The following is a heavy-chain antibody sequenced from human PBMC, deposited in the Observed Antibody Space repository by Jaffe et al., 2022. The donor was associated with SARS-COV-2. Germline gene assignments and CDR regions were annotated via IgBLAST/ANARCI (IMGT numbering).Heavy chain of an antibody. CDR1: GFTFSSYW. J-gene: IGHJ6*02. V-gene: IGHV3-74*01. CDR3: ARGDYFNGVVTPDPYYYGMDV. CDR2: INSDGSST. D-gene: IGHD2-21*02. Sequence: EVQLVESGGGLVQPGGSLRLSCAASGFTFSSYWMHWVRQAPGKGLVWVSRINSDGSSTSYADSVKGRFTISRDNAKNTLYLQMNSLRAEDTAVYYCARGDYFNGVVTPDPYYYGMDVWGQGTTVTVSS.